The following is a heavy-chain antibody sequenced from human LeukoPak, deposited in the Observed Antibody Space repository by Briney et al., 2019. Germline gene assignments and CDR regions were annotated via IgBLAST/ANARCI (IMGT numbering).Heavy chain of an antibody. D-gene: IGHD6-19*01. J-gene: IGHJ3*02. CDR2: IYISGNT. Sequence: SETLSLTGTVSGGSISSSSYYWGWIRQPPGKGLEWIGRIYISGNTDQNPSLKSRVTVSMDSSKNQFSLEMKSVTAADTAVYYCTRGWSSAGVFDTWGQGTVVTVSS. V-gene: IGHV4-39*07. CDR3: TRGWSSAGVFDT. CDR1: GGSISSSSYY.